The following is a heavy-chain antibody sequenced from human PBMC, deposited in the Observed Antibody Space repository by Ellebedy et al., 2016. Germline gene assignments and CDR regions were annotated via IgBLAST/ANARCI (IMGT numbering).Heavy chain of an antibody. CDR1: GGSISSGDYY. CDR3: ASYGGNSQFDY. J-gene: IGHJ4*02. V-gene: IGHV4-30-4*01. CDR2: IYYSGST. Sequence: SETLSLTXTVSGGSISSGDYYWSWIRQPPGKGLEWIGYIYYSGSTYYNPSLKSRVTISVDTSKNQFSLKLSSVTAADTAVYYCASYGGNSQFDYWGQGTLVTVSS. D-gene: IGHD4-23*01.